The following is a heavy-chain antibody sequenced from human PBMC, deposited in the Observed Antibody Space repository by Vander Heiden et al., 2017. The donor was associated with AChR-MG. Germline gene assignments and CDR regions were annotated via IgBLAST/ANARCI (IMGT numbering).Heavy chain of an antibody. J-gene: IGHJ5*02. V-gene: IGHV3-9*01. D-gene: IGHD3-22*01. CDR1: GFTFDDYA. Sequence: EVQLVESGGGLVQPGRSLRLPCAASGFTFDDYAMHWVRQAPGKGLEWVSGISWNSGSIGYADSVKGRFTISRDNAKNSLYLQMNSLRAEDTALYYCAKGLYYYDSSGYDYNWFDPWGQGTLVTVSS. CDR2: ISWNSGSI. CDR3: AKGLYYYDSSGYDYNWFDP.